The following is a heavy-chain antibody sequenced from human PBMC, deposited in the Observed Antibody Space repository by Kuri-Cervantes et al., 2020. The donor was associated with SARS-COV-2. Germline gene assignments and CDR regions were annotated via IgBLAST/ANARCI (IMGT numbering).Heavy chain of an antibody. D-gene: IGHD5-18*01. CDR1: GFTFSSYS. V-gene: IGHV3-21*04. CDR3: AKDGYSYGRAYYYYYMDV. Sequence: GGSLRLSCAASGFTFSSYSMNWVRQAPGKGLEWVSSISSSSSYIYYADSVKGRFTISRDNSKNSLYLQMNSLRAEDTALYYCAKDGYSYGRAYYYYYMDVWGRGTTVTVSS. J-gene: IGHJ6*03. CDR2: ISSSSSYI.